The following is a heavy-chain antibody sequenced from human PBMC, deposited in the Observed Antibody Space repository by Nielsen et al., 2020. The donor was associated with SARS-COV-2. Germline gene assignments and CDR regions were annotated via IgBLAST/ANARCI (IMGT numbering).Heavy chain of an antibody. Sequence: ASVKVSCKVSGYTLTELSMHWVRQAPGKGLEWMGGFDPEDGETIYAQKLQGRVTMTTDTSTSTAYMELRSLRSDDTAVYYCAREVGATSPEFDYWGQGTLVTVSS. V-gene: IGHV1-24*01. CDR1: GYTLTELS. J-gene: IGHJ4*02. CDR2: FDPEDGET. D-gene: IGHD1-26*01. CDR3: AREVGATSPEFDY.